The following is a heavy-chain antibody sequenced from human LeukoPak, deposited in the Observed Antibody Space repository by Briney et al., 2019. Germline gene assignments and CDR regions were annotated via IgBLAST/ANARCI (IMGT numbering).Heavy chain of an antibody. CDR3: ANSGTDTLWFGELLY. J-gene: IGHJ4*02. Sequence: GGSLRLSCAASGFTFRSYTMSWVRQAPGKGLEWVSVISGSGGNTYYADPVKGRFTISRDNSKNTLYMQMNSLRAEDTAVYYCANSGTDTLWFGELLYWGQGTLVTVSS. CDR1: GFTFRSYT. V-gene: IGHV3-23*01. CDR2: ISGSGGNT. D-gene: IGHD3-10*01.